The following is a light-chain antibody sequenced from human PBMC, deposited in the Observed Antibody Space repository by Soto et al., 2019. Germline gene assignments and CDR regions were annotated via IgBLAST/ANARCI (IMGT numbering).Light chain of an antibody. V-gene: IGKV1-5*01. CDR1: QSISRD. CDR3: QQYNSYPWT. J-gene: IGKJ1*01. CDR2: DAS. Sequence: DIQMTQSPSTLSASVGDRVTITCRASQSISRDLAWYQQKPGKAPKILIYDASTLDGGVPSRFSGSGSVTEFTLTISSLQPDDFATYYCQQYNSYPWTFGPGTKVDIK.